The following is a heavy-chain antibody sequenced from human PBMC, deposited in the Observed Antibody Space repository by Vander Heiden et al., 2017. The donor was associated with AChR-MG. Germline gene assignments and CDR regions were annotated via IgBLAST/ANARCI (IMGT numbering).Heavy chain of an antibody. J-gene: IGHJ3*02. CDR1: GFTFSSYG. V-gene: IGHV3-30*03. CDR3: AILKYSSSSRGAFDI. D-gene: IGHD6-13*01. CDR2: ISYDGSNK. Sequence: QVQLVESGGGVVQPGRSLRLSCAASGFTFSSYGMHWVRQAPGKGLEWVAVISYDGSNKYYADSVKGRFTISRDNSKNTLYLQMNSLRAEDTAVYYCAILKYSSSSRGAFDIWGQGTMVTVSS.